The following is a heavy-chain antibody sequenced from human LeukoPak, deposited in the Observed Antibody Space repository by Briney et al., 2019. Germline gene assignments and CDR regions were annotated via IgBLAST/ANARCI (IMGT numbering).Heavy chain of an antibody. J-gene: IGHJ5*02. Sequence: GASVKVSCKASGGTFTSYGISWVRQAPGQGLEWMGWISAYNGNTNYAQKLQGRVTMTTDTSTSTAYMELRSLRSDDTAVYYCARDFAPYYGSGINWFDPWGQGTLVTVSS. CDR2: ISAYNGNT. D-gene: IGHD3-10*01. CDR3: ARDFAPYYGSGINWFDP. V-gene: IGHV1-18*01. CDR1: GGTFTSYG.